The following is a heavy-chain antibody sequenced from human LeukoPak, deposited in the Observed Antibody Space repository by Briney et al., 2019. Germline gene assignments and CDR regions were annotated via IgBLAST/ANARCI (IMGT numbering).Heavy chain of an antibody. Sequence: PGGSLRLSCAGSGFTFGNYAMSWVRQAPGKGLEWVSTISGSGSNTYYADSVKGRFTISRDNSKNTLYLQMNSLRAEDTAEYYCAKKPAAGYCSGGSCSTYYYYNGMVVWGQGTTVTVSS. V-gene: IGHV3-23*01. D-gene: IGHD2-15*01. CDR2: ISGSGSNT. J-gene: IGHJ6*02. CDR1: GFTFGNYA. CDR3: AKKPAAGYCSGGSCSTYYYYNGMVV.